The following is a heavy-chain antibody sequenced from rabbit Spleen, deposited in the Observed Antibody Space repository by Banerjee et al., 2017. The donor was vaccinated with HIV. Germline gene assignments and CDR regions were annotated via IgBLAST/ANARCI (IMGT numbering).Heavy chain of an antibody. D-gene: IGHD1-1*01. CDR1: GLDFSSSYW. CDR2: IEGGSSAFS. CDR3: ARDLDGVIGWNFNL. Sequence: QEQLEESGGDLVKPGTSLTLTCRCSGLDFSSSYWICWVRQAPGKGLEWIACIEGGSSAFSYFARWAKGRFTISKTSSTTVTLQMTSLTAADTATYFCARDLDGVIGWNFNLWGQGTLVTVS. V-gene: IGHV1S45*01. J-gene: IGHJ4*01.